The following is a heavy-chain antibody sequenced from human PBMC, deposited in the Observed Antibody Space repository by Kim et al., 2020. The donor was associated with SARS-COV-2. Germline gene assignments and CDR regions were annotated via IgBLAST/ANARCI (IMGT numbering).Heavy chain of an antibody. J-gene: IGHJ6*02. CDR2: IYTSGST. CDR1: GGSISSGSYY. D-gene: IGHD3-22*01. CDR3: AREYYYDSSGYYYWLYYYGMDV. Sequence: SETLSLTCTVSGGSISSGSYYWSWIRQPAGKGLEWIGRIYTSGSTNYNPSLKSRVTISVDTSKNQFSLKLSSVTAADTAVYYCAREYYYDSSGYYYWLYYYGMDVWGQGTTVTVSS. V-gene: IGHV4-61*02.